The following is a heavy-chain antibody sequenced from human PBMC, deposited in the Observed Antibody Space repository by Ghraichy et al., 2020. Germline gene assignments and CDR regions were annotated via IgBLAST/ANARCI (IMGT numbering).Heavy chain of an antibody. CDR1: GFTFDDYG. V-gene: IGHV3-20*04. CDR3: ARAGLCSGGSCFYGY. D-gene: IGHD2-15*01. CDR2: INWNGGST. Sequence: GGSLRLSCAASGFTFDDYGMSWVRQAPGKGLEWVSGINWNGGSTGYADSVKGRFTISRDNAKNSLYLQMNSLRAEDTALYYCARAGLCSGGSCFYGYWGQGTLVTVSS. J-gene: IGHJ4*02.